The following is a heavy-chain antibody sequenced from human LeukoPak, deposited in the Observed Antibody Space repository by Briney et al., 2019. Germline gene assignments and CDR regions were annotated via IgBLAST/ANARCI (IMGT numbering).Heavy chain of an antibody. CDR1: GYTFTSYY. V-gene: IGHV1-46*01. J-gene: IGHJ5*02. CDR3: ARDTVVVPAASYGWFDP. Sequence: ASVTVSCKASGYTFTSYYMHWVRQAPGQGLEWMGIINPSGGSTSYAQKFQGRVTMTRDTSTSTVYMELSSLRSEDTAVYYCARDTVVVPAASYGWFDPWGQGTLVTVSS. CDR2: INPSGGST. D-gene: IGHD2-2*01.